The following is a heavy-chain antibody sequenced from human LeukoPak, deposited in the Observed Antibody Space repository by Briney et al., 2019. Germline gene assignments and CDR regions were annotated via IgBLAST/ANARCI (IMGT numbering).Heavy chain of an antibody. CDR1: GYTFTSYY. J-gene: IGHJ4*02. CDR2: INPSGGST. V-gene: IGHV1-46*01. Sequence: ASVKVSCTASGYTFTSYYMHWVRQAPGQGLEWMGIINPSGGSTSYAQKFQGRVTMTRDTSTSTVYMELSSLRSEDTAVYYCARGAWSLGVAAATTRPPNVLKNIDYWGQGTLVTVSS. D-gene: IGHD2-15*01. CDR3: ARGAWSLGVAAATTRPPNVLKNIDY.